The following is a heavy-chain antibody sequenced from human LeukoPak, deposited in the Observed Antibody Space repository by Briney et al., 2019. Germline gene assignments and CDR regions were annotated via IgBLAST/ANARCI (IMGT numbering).Heavy chain of an antibody. CDR1: GFTFSSYR. CDR3: AREGAAVSGTMDY. Sequence: GGSLRLSCAASGFTFSSYRMNRVRQAPGKGLQWVSSISTRSSHIYYTDSVKGRFTISRDNAKNSLYLQMTGLRVDDTAVYYCAREGAAVSGTMDYWGQGTLVTVSS. D-gene: IGHD1-26*01. V-gene: IGHV3-21*06. CDR2: ISTRSSHI. J-gene: IGHJ4*02.